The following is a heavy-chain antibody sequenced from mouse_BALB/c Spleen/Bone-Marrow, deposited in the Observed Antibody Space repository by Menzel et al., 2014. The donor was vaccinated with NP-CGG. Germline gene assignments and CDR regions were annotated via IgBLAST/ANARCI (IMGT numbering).Heavy chain of an antibody. CDR3: ASYGSSYGAMDY. J-gene: IGHJ4*01. V-gene: IGHV1S135*01. Sequence: LVESGASVKVSCKASGYAFTSYNMYWVKQSHGKSLEWIGYIDPYNGGTSYNQKFKGKATLTVDKSSSTAYMHLNSLTSEDSAVYYCASYGSSYGAMDYWGQGTSVTVSS. CDR2: IDPYNGGT. D-gene: IGHD1-1*01. CDR1: GYAFTSYN.